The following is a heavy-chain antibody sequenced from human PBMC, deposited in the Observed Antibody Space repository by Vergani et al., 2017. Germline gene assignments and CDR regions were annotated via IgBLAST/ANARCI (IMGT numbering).Heavy chain of an antibody. D-gene: IGHD4-17*01. CDR3: ARDVGLGAVTTGGY. CDR2: VNPNRGGT. J-gene: IGHJ4*02. CDR1: GYTFTGYY. V-gene: IGHV1-2*02. Sequence: QVQLVQSGAEVKKPGASVKVSCKASGYTFTGYYMHWVRQAPGQGLEWMGWVNPNRGGTNYAQKFRGKVTMTRDTSISTAYMELRRRRSDDTAVYYCARDVGLGAVTTGGYWGQGTLVTVSS.